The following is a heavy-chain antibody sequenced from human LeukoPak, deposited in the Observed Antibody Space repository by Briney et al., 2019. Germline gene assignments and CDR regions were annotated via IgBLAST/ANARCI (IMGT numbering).Heavy chain of an antibody. CDR1: GFNFSDYG. D-gene: IGHD5-24*01. Sequence: GGSLRLSCVVSGFNFSDYGMHWVRQSPGKGLEWVTFIRYDGSDKYCADSVKDRFTISRDNSKNILYLHMDSLRAEDTAVYYCAKDGISHNNYPFYLQYWGQGTLVTVSS. CDR3: AKDGISHNNYPFYLQY. V-gene: IGHV3-30*02. J-gene: IGHJ4*02. CDR2: IRYDGSDK.